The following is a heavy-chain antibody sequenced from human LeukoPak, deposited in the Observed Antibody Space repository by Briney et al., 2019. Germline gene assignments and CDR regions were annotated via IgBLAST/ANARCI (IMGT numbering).Heavy chain of an antibody. CDR3: ASSYYDILTGYSTTNYYYYYGMDV. V-gene: IGHV1-2*02. D-gene: IGHD3-9*01. CDR1: GYTFTNFY. J-gene: IGHJ6*02. CDR2: INPNSGGT. Sequence: ASVKVSCKASGYTFTNFYMHWVRQAPGQGLEWMGWINPNSGGTNYAQKFQGRVTMTRDTSISTAYMELSRLRSDDTAVYYCASSYYDILTGYSTTNYYYYYGMDVWGQGTTVTVSS.